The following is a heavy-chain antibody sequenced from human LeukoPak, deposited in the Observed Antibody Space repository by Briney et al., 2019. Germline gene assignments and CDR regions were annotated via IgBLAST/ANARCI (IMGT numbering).Heavy chain of an antibody. CDR1: GGSISSKNW. D-gene: IGHD4-23*01. CDR2: INHSGST. J-gene: IGHJ4*02. V-gene: IGHV4-4*02. Sequence: SGTLSLTCAVSGGSISSKNWWSWVRQPPGKGLEWIGEINHSGSTNYNPSLKSRVTISVDTSKNQFSLKLSSVTAADTAVYYCARTQGKTTVARDYWGQGTLVTVSS. CDR3: ARTQGKTTVARDY.